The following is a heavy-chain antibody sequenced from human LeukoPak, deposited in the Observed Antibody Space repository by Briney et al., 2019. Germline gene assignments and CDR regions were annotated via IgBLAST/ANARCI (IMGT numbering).Heavy chain of an antibody. Sequence: SETLSLTCTVSGGSISSGGYYWSWIRQHPGKGLEWIGYIYYSGSTYYNPSLKSRVTISVDTSKNQFSLKLSSVTAADTAVYYCARDRGYSGYDVDAFDIWGQGTMVTVSS. CDR2: IYYSGST. CDR1: GGSISSGGYY. J-gene: IGHJ3*02. V-gene: IGHV4-31*03. CDR3: ARDRGYSGYDVDAFDI. D-gene: IGHD5-12*01.